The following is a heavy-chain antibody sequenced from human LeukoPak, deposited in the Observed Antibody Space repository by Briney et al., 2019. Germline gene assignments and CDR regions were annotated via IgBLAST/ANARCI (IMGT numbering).Heavy chain of an antibody. CDR2: ISGGAVST. Sequence: SGGSLRLSCAASGFTFTNYAMTWVRQAPGKGLEWVSAISGGAVSTYYADSVKGRFTISRDNSKNTLYLQMNSLRAEDTAVYYCAKEESQWLVTSSFDYWGQGTLVTVSS. J-gene: IGHJ4*02. V-gene: IGHV3-23*01. CDR1: GFTFTNYA. CDR3: AKEESQWLVTSSFDY. D-gene: IGHD6-19*01.